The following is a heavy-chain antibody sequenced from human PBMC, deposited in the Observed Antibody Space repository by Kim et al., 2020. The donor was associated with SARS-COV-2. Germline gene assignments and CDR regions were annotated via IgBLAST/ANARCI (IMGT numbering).Heavy chain of an antibody. CDR3: ARCKYDSSGFDY. CDR1: SYSISNNYY. CDR2: IFHSGTT. V-gene: IGHV4-38-2*02. J-gene: IGHJ4*02. Sequence: SETLSLTCTVSSYSISNNYYWGWLRQPPGKGLEWIGTIFHSGTTYYNPSLMSRVTISVDTPKNQFSLRLTSVTAADTAMYYCARCKYDSSGFDYWGQGTLVTVSS. D-gene: IGHD3-22*01.